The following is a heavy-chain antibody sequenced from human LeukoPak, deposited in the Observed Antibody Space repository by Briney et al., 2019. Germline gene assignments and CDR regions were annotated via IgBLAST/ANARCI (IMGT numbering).Heavy chain of an antibody. CDR1: GYSFTGYF. J-gene: IGHJ4*02. CDR3: ARDFGRYSGYDFDF. V-gene: IGHV1-2*02. Sequence: ASVKVSCKASGYSFTGYFMHWMRQAPGQELEWMAWTNPNSGATNYAPKFQGRVTLTRATSSTTANMELSRLRSEDPAVYYCARDFGRYSGYDFDFWGQGTLVTVSS. CDR2: TNPNSGAT. D-gene: IGHD5-12*01.